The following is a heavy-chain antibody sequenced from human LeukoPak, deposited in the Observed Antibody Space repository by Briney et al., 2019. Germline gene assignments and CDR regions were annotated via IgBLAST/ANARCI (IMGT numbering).Heavy chain of an antibody. CDR3: ARIKTISYDY. J-gene: IGHJ4*02. V-gene: IGHV1-2*02. CDR1: GYTFTGYY. CDR2: INPNSGGT. Sequence: ASVKVSCKASGYTFTGYYMHWVRQAPGQGLEWVGWINPNSGGTNYAQKFQGRVTMARDTSISTAYMELGRLRSDDTAVYYGARIKTISYDYWGQGTLVTVSS. D-gene: IGHD3-9*01.